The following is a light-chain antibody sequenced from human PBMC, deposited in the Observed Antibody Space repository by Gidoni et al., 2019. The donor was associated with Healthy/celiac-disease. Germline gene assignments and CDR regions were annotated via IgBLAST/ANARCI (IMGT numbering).Light chain of an antibody. CDR2: GPS. V-gene: IGKV3-15*01. CDR1: QRVSSN. J-gene: IGKJ4*02. Sequence: EIVMTPSSATLSVSPVERATLSCRASQRVSSNSAWYQQKPGQAPRLLIYGPSTRATGIPARFSGSGSGTEFTLTISSLQSEDFAVYYCQQYNNWPPGLTFGGGTKVEIK. CDR3: QQYNNWPPGLT.